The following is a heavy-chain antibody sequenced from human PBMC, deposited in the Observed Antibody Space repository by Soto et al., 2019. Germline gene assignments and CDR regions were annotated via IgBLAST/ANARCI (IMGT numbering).Heavy chain of an antibody. V-gene: IGHV5-51*01. J-gene: IGHJ6*01. D-gene: IGHD3-10*01. Sequence: GRISKKHGQGLEWIGMIYPGDSDTTYNPSFQGQVTMSADKSISTAYLQWTSLKASDTATYFCSRQGSQGAYVYFPIDVCGEGTTVT. CDR2: IYPGDSDT. CDR3: SRQGSQGAYVYFPIDV.